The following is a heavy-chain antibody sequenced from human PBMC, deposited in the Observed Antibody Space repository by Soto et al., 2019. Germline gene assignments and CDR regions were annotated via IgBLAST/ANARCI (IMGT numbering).Heavy chain of an antibody. CDR3: AHRVLRTVFGLVTTTAIYFDF. Sequence: QITLNESGPTVVRPTETLTLTCRFSGFSLTTSGVVVGWIRQSPGKPPEGLALIYWDDDKRYSASLKSRLTITKDTSKNQVVLTVSDLDPTDTATYYCAHRVLRTVFGLVTTTAIYFDFWGQGTPVAVSS. V-gene: IGHV2-5*02. J-gene: IGHJ4*02. CDR2: IYWDDDK. CDR1: GFSLTTSGVV. D-gene: IGHD3-3*01.